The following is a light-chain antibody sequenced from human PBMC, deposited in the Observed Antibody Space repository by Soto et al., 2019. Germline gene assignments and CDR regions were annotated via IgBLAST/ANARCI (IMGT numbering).Light chain of an antibody. J-gene: IGKJ3*01. V-gene: IGKV3-11*01. CDR3: QQRSNCLFT. Sequence: EIVLTQSPATLSLSPGERATLSCRASQSVSSYLAWYQQKPGQAPRLLIYDASNRATGIPARFSGSGSGTDFTLTISSPEPEDVAVYYCQQRSNCLFTFGPGTKVDIK. CDR2: DAS. CDR1: QSVSSY.